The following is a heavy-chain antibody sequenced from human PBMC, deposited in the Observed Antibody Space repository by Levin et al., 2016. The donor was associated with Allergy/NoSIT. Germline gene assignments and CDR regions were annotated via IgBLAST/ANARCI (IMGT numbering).Heavy chain of an antibody. CDR1: GFTFSTYA. CDR2: ISNDGINK. V-gene: IGHV3-30-3*01. CDR3: ARVLGDYYDSPSDY. J-gene: IGHJ4*02. Sequence: GESLKISCAASGFTFSTYAMHWVRQAPGKGLEWVAVISNDGINKYYADSVKGRFTVSRDNSKNTLYLQMNGLRAEDTAIYYCARVLGDYYDSPSDYWGQGTLVTGLL. D-gene: IGHD3-22*01.